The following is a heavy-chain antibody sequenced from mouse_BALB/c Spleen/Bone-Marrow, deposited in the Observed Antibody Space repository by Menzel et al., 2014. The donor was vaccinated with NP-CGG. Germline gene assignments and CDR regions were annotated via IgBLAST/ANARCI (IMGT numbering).Heavy chain of an antibody. Sequence: EVQLQESGAELVKPGASVKLSCTTSGFNIKDPYIHWVKQRPEQGLEWIGRIDPANYNTQYDPKFQGMATITADTPSNAAYLQLNSLTSEDTAVYYCATLTGTFDYWGQGTPVTVSA. D-gene: IGHD4-1*01. CDR3: ATLTGTFDY. CDR2: IDPANYNT. CDR1: GFNIKDPY. V-gene: IGHV14-3*02. J-gene: IGHJ3*01.